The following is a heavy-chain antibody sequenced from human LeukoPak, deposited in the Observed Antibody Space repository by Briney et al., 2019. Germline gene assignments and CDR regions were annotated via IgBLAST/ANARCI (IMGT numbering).Heavy chain of an antibody. D-gene: IGHD3-10*01. V-gene: IGHV3-30*02. CDR3: AKDSAFYYIDV. J-gene: IGHJ6*03. CDR2: IRYNGNNQ. Sequence: GGSLRLSCAASGFMFSSYWMSWVRQAPGKGLEWVAFIRYNGNNQYYADSVKGRFTISRDNSKNTLYLQMNSLKGDDTAVYYCAKDSAFYYIDVWGKGTTVTVSS. CDR1: GFMFSSYW.